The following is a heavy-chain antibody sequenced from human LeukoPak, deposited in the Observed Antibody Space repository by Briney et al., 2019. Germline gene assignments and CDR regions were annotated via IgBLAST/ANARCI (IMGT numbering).Heavy chain of an antibody. J-gene: IGHJ4*02. V-gene: IGHV1-46*01. CDR3: ATGPTGTRLDY. D-gene: IGHD4-17*01. CDR1: GYTFTSYY. CDR2: INPSAGST. Sequence: ASVKVSCKASGYTFTSYYMHWVRQAPGQGLEWMGIINPSAGSTSYAQTFQGRVTMTRDTSTSTVYLELSSLTSEDTAVYYCATGPTGTRLDYWGQGTLVTVSS.